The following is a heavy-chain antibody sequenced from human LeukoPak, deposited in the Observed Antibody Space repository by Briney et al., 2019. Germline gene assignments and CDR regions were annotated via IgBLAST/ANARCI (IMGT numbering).Heavy chain of an antibody. CDR1: GGSISSSHYY. J-gene: IGHJ3*02. CDR3: ARSFGEGAFDI. V-gene: IGHV4-39*07. D-gene: IGHD3-10*01. CDR2: IYYSGST. Sequence: PSGTLSLTCTVSGGSISSSHYYWGWIRQPPGKGLEWIGSIYYSGSTYYNPSLKSRVTISVDTSKNQFSLKLSSVTAADTAVYYCARSFGEGAFDIWGQGTMVTVSS.